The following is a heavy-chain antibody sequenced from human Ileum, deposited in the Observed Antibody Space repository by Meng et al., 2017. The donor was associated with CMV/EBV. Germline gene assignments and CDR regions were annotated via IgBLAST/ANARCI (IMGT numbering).Heavy chain of an antibody. CDR3: ARVQLSGVFDY. CDR1: GDPFTNSG. CDR2: INTYNDNS. V-gene: IGHV1-18*01. J-gene: IGHJ4*02. Sequence: VQLVHSESQVKKPVASVKVSCKTSGDPFTNSGITWMRQAPGQGLEWMGWINTYNDNSNSAQKFQDRFTMTKDTSTRTAHMELRSLTSDDTAVYYCARVQLSGVFDYWGQGTLVTVSS. D-gene: IGHD1-26*01.